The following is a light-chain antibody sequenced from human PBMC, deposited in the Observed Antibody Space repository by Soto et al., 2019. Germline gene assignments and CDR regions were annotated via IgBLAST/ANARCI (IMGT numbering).Light chain of an antibody. CDR2: ETS. CDR1: QDIYRS. V-gene: IGKV1-5*03. CDR3: QQYRTSSWT. J-gene: IGKJ1*01. Sequence: DIQMTQSPSTLSASVGDRVTITCRASQDIYRSLAWYQQKPGKAPKLLIYETSTLENGVPSRFSGSGSGTEFSLTISSLQSDDFATYYCQQYRTSSWTFGQGTKVEV.